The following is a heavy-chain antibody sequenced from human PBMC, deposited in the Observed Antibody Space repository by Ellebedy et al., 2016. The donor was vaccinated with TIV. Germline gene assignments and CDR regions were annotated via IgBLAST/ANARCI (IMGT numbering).Heavy chain of an antibody. Sequence: PGGSLRLSCAASGFAFSSYTMNWVRQAPGKGLEWVANINPDGDLKAYVDSVKGRFTISRDNAKTSLFLQMNSLRAEDTAVYYCARAQSWGQGTLVTVSS. CDR1: GFAFSSYT. CDR3: ARAQS. J-gene: IGHJ5*02. V-gene: IGHV3-7*03. CDR2: INPDGDLK.